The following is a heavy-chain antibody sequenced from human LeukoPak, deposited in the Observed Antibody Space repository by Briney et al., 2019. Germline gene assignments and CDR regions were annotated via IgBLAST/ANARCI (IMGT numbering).Heavy chain of an antibody. CDR1: GGSISSSSYY. J-gene: IGHJ4*02. D-gene: IGHD2-21*02. CDR2: IYYSGST. V-gene: IGHV4-39*07. Sequence: SETLSLTCTVSGGSISSSSYYWGWIRQPPGKGLEWIGSIYYSGSTYYNPSLKSRVTISVDTSKNQFSLKLSSVTAADTAVYYCARLRRRIVAVTAGRGYFDYWGQGALVTVSS. CDR3: ARLRRRIVAVTAGRGYFDY.